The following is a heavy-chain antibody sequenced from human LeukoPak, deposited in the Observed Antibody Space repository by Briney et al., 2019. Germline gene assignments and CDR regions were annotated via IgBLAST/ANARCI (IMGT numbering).Heavy chain of an antibody. V-gene: IGHV3-48*03. Sequence: PGGSLRLSCAASGFTFSSYEMNWVRQAPGKGLEWVSYISSSGSTIYYADSVKGRFTISRDNAKNSLYLQMNSLRAGDTAMYYCAKKDGGRGEGTFDYWGQGTLVTVSS. D-gene: IGHD3-10*01. CDR1: GFTFSSYE. J-gene: IGHJ4*02. CDR3: AKKDGGRGEGTFDY. CDR2: ISSSGSTI.